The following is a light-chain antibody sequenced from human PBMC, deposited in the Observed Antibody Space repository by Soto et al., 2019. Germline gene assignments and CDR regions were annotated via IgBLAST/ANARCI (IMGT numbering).Light chain of an antibody. CDR2: DVS. CDR3: QQYGSSPWT. Sequence: DMVLTQSPASLAVSLCETPTINCKSSQSVYTYLARYQQKPGQAPRLLIFDVSDRATGIPARFSGSGSGTDFTLTISRLEPEDFAVYHCQQYGSSPWTFGQGTKVDIK. CDR1: QSVYTY. V-gene: IGKV3-20*01. J-gene: IGKJ1*01.